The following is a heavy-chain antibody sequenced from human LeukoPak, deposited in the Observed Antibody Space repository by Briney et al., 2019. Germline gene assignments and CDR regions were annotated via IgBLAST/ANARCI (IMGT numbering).Heavy chain of an antibody. CDR3: ARAVSGRFDY. V-gene: IGHV4-59*08. D-gene: IGHD6-19*01. CDR1: GGSISSSY. Sequence: SETLSLTCTVSGGSISSSYWSWLRQPPGKGLEWTGYIYYSGSTNYNPSLKSRVTISVDTSKNQFSLKLSSVTAADTAIYYCARAVSGRFDYWGQGTLVTVSS. CDR2: IYYSGST. J-gene: IGHJ4*02.